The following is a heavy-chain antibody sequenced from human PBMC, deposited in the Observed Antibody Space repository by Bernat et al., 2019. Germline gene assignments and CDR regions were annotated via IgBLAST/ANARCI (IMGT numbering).Heavy chain of an antibody. J-gene: IGHJ4*02. V-gene: IGHV3-30*02. Sequence: QVQLVESGGGVVQPGGSLMLSCAASGFTFSTYGMHWVRQSPGKGLEWVAFIRFDGSNQYYADSVKGRFTVSRDNSKNTLFLQMNRVRHGDTAMYYCARELNGGLEYWGQGTLVSVSS. CDR1: GFTFSTYG. CDR3: ARELNGGLEY. CDR2: IRFDGSNQ. D-gene: IGHD1-1*01.